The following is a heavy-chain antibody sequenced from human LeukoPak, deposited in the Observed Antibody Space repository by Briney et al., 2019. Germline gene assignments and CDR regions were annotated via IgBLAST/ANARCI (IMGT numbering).Heavy chain of an antibody. V-gene: IGHV3-30*04. Sequence: GGSLRLSCAASGFTFSSYAMHWVRQAPGKGLEWVAVISYDGSNKYYADSVKGRFTISRDNSKNTLYLQMNSLRAEDTAVYYCANSEWGNSFDYWGQGTLVTVSS. CDR2: ISYDGSNK. D-gene: IGHD3-16*01. CDR3: ANSEWGNSFDY. CDR1: GFTFSSYA. J-gene: IGHJ4*02.